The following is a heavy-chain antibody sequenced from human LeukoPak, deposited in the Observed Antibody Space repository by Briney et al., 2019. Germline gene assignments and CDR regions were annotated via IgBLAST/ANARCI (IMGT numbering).Heavy chain of an antibody. Sequence: SETLSLTCTVSGGSIRNYYWGWIRQPPGKGLEWIGYIYYSGSTNYNPSLKSRVTISIDTSKNQFSLNLSSVTAADTAVYYCARGDFQWPFEYWGQGTLVTVSS. V-gene: IGHV4-59*01. CDR3: ARGDFQWPFEY. CDR1: GGSIRNYY. D-gene: IGHD6-19*01. CDR2: IYYSGST. J-gene: IGHJ4*02.